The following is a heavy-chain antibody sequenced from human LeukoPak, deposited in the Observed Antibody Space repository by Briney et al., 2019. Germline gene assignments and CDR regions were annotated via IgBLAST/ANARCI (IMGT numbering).Heavy chain of an antibody. Sequence: GGSLRLSCAASGFTFGSYGMHWVRQGPGKGLEWVAFIRNDGSHKYYADSVKGRFTISRDNSKNTLYLQMNSLRADDTAVYYCAKAGGSSWDPFDYWGQGTLVTVSS. J-gene: IGHJ4*02. D-gene: IGHD6-13*01. CDR1: GFTFGSYG. V-gene: IGHV3-30*02. CDR2: IRNDGSHK. CDR3: AKAGGSSWDPFDY.